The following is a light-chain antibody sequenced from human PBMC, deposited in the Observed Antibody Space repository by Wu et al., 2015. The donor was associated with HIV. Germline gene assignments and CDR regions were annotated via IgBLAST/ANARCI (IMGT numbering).Light chain of an antibody. CDR1: QSVSSY. V-gene: IGKV3-11*01. J-gene: IGKJ2*01. Sequence: EIVLTQSPATLSLSPGERATLSCRASQSVSSYLAWYQQKPGQAPRLLIYDASNRATGIPARFSGSGSGTDFTLTITRLEPEDFAVYYCQQYDNTPPRTFGQGTKLEIK. CDR2: DAS. CDR3: QQYDNTPPRT.